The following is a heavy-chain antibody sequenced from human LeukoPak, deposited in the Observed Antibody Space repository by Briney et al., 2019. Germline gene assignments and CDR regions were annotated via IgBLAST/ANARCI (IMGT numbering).Heavy chain of an antibody. CDR1: GFTFSSYE. D-gene: IGHD3-22*01. CDR3: AREKTTYYYDSSGLHAFDI. J-gene: IGHJ3*02. Sequence: PGGSLRLSCAASGFTFSSYEMNWVRQAPGKGLEWVSYISSSGSTIYYADSVKGRFTISRDNAKNSLYLQMNSLRAEDTAVYYCAREKTTYYYDSSGLHAFDIWGQGTMVTVSS. V-gene: IGHV3-48*03. CDR2: ISSSGSTI.